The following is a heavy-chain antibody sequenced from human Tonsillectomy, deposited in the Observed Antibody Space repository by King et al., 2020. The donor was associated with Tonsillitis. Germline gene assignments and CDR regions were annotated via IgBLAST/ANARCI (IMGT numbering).Heavy chain of an antibody. CDR3: AEAAVPRYYYYGMDV. J-gene: IGHJ6*02. CDR2: ISGSGSNT. V-gene: IGHV3-23*04. Sequence: QLVQSGGGLVQPGGSLRLSCAASGFTFSNYAMSWVRQAPGKGLEWVSAISGSGSNTYYADSVKGRFTISRDNSKNTLYLQMNSLRAEDTAVYYCAEAAVPRYYYYGMDVWGQGTTVTVSS. CDR1: GFTFSNYA.